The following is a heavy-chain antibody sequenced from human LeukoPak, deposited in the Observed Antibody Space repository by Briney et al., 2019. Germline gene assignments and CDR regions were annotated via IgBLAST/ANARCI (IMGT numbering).Heavy chain of an antibody. CDR3: AKDMSDYTNFPDV. CDR1: GFIFTTYA. Sequence: GGSLRLSCAASGFIFTTYAMIWVPQAPGKGLEWVSTISGGGGSTFYADSVKGLFTIFRVNSKNTLYLQMNSLRAEDTAIYYCAKDMSDYTNFPDVWGQGTTVTVSS. J-gene: IGHJ6*02. D-gene: IGHD4-11*01. V-gene: IGHV3-23*01. CDR2: ISGGGGST.